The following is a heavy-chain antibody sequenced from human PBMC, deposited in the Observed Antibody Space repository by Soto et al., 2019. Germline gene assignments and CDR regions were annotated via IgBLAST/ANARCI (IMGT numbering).Heavy chain of an antibody. V-gene: IGHV1-69*01. CDR2: IIPIFGTA. CDR1: GGPFSSYA. D-gene: IGHD2-8*02. CDR3: ARGGIEDRTEYDMHA. J-gene: IGHJ6*02. Sequence: CTSSGGPFSSYAISRVRQAPGQGLEWMGGIIPIFGTANYAQKFQGRVTITADESTSTAYMELSSLRSEDTAVYYCARGGIEDRTEYDMHAWGPGPKGTV.